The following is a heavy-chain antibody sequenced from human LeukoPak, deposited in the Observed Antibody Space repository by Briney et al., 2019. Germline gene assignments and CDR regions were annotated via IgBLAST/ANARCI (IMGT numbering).Heavy chain of an antibody. CDR1: GFTFSSYA. Sequence: PGGSLRLSCAASGFTFSSYAMSWVRQSPRKGLEWVSAISDSTDNTYYADSVKGRFTISRDNSKNTLYLQMSSLRAEDTAVYYCAKDSESEVYINAFDIWGQGTMVTVSS. V-gene: IGHV3-23*01. J-gene: IGHJ3*02. CDR3: AKDSESEVYINAFDI. CDR2: ISDSTDNT. D-gene: IGHD6-6*01.